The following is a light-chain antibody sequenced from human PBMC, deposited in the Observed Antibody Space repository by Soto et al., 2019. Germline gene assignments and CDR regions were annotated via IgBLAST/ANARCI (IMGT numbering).Light chain of an antibody. CDR1: QSISRS. CDR2: AAS. CDR3: QQSYSTFPS. J-gene: IGKJ2*01. V-gene: IGKV1-39*01. Sequence: DIQMTQSPSSLSASMGDRVTITCRASQSISRSLNWYRQKPGKAPKLLTYAASSLQSGVPSRFSGSGSGTAFTLTISSLQPEDFATYYCQQSYSTFPSFGQGTKLEI.